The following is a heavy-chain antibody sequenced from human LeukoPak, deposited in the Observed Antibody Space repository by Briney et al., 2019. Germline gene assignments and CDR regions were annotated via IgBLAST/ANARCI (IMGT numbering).Heavy chain of an antibody. CDR1: GGSISSYY. Sequence: SETLFLTCTVSGGSISSYYWSWIRQPPGKGLEWIGYIYYSGSANYNPSLKSRVTISVDTSKNQFSLNLSSVTAADTAVYYCARSGKYYDAIDYWGQGTLVTVSS. CDR2: IYYSGSA. V-gene: IGHV4-59*01. D-gene: IGHD3-3*01. J-gene: IGHJ4*02. CDR3: ARSGKYYDAIDY.